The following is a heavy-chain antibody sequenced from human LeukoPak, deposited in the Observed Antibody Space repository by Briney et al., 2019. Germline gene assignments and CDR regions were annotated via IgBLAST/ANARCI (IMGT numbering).Heavy chain of an antibody. CDR2: INPSGGST. Sequence: ASVKVSCKASGYTFTSYYMHWVRQAPGQGLEWMGIINPSGGSTSYEQKFQGRVTMTRDTSTSTVYMELSSLRSEDTAVYYCARDEQYSGSYSLGFDYWGQGTLVTVSS. V-gene: IGHV1-46*01. D-gene: IGHD1-26*01. CDR3: ARDEQYSGSYSLGFDY. J-gene: IGHJ4*02. CDR1: GYTFTSYY.